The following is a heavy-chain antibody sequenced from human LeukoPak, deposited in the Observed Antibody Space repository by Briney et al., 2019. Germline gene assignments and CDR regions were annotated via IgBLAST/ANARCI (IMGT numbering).Heavy chain of an antibody. CDR2: INPDSGGT. Sequence: ASVKVSCKASGYTFTGYCIHWVRQAPGQGLEWMGWINPDSGGTKYAQKFQGRVTMTRDTSISTAYMELSRLTSDDTAVYYCAREGQYYDTSGFFDYWGQGTLVTVSS. J-gene: IGHJ4*02. V-gene: IGHV1-2*02. CDR1: GYTFTGYC. CDR3: AREGQYYDTSGFFDY. D-gene: IGHD3-22*01.